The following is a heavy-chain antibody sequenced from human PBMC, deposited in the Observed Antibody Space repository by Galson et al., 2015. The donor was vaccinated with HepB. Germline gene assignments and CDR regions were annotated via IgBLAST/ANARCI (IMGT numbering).Heavy chain of an antibody. Sequence: SVKVSCKVSGYTLTELSMHWVRQVPGKGLEWMGGFDAGPEDGEKIYAEGFKGRVTMTEDTSTDTAYMELSSLRSEDTAVYYCATRGYCSGGSCYSYYYGMDVWGQGTTVIVSS. J-gene: IGHJ6*02. D-gene: IGHD2-15*01. CDR2: FDAGPEDGEK. CDR1: GYTLTELS. CDR3: ATRGYCSGGSCYSYYYGMDV. V-gene: IGHV1-24*01.